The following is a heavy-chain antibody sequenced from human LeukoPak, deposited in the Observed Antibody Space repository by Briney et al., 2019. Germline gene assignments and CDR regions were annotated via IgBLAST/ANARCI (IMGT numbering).Heavy chain of an antibody. CDR1: GGTFSSYA. J-gene: IGHJ4*02. CDR2: IIPIFGTA. CDR3: AGSSGGSLEFGY. D-gene: IGHD2-15*01. V-gene: IGHV1-69*05. Sequence: SVKVSCKASGGTFSSYAISWVRQAPGQGLEWMGRIIPIFGTANYAQKFQGRVTITTDGSTSTAYMELSSLRSEDTAVYYCAGSSGGSLEFGYWGQGTLVTVSS.